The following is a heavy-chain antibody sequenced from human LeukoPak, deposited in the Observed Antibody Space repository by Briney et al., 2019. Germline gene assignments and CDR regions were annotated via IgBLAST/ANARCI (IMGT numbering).Heavy chain of an antibody. CDR1: GYTFTSYA. V-gene: IGHV1-3*01. Sequence: ASVKVSCKASGYTFTSYAMHWVRPAPGQRLEWMGWINAGNGNTKYSQKFQGRVTITRDTSASTAYMELSSLRSEDTAVYYCARGYYDSSGSPPIPETLGYFDYWGQGTLVTVSS. CDR2: INAGNGNT. J-gene: IGHJ4*02. D-gene: IGHD3-22*01. CDR3: ARGYYDSSGSPPIPETLGYFDY.